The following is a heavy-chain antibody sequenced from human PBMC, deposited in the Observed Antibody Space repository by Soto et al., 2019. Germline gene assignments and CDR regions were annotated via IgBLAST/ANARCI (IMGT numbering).Heavy chain of an antibody. V-gene: IGHV4-34*01. CDR2: INHTGRT. CDR3: ATRITVFGLLIPPFDP. J-gene: IGHJ5*02. D-gene: IGHD3-3*01. CDR1: GGFVNGYY. Sequence: SSETLVLTCAGYGGFVNGYYWNWIRQPPGKGREWIGEINHTGRTHYNQSVQSGVTMPVDTSNTQISLSLSSVSAADTAIYYFATRITVFGLLIPPFDPWGQGTQVTVSS.